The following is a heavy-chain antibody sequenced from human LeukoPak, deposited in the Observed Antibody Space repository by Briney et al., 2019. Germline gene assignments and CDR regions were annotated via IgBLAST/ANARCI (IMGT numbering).Heavy chain of an antibody. V-gene: IGHV3-23*01. D-gene: IGHD6-13*01. J-gene: IGHJ3*01. Sequence: GGSLRLSCAASGFTFSNYAMSWVRRAPGKGLEWVSAISGSGGNTYYADSVKGRFTISRDNSKNTLFLQMNSLRAEDTAVYYCAKDDRSSSPNLDAFDVWGQGTMVTVSS. CDR1: GFTFSNYA. CDR3: AKDDRSSSPNLDAFDV. CDR2: ISGSGGNT.